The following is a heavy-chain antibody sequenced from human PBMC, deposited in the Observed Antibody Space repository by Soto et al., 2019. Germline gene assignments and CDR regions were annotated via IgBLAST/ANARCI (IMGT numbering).Heavy chain of an antibody. J-gene: IGHJ3*02. D-gene: IGHD2-2*01. CDR1: GFTFSTSW. CDR3: ARDFSPADGDFFYDALDS. Sequence: EVQLVESGGDLVQPGGSLRLSCAASGFTFSTSWMTWVRQAPGTGPEWVANIRKDGSVIHYGDSVKGRFTISRDNAKNSLYLEMTSLRVDDTAVYFCARDFSPADGDFFYDALDSWGQGTVVTVSS. CDR2: IRKDGSVI. V-gene: IGHV3-7*01.